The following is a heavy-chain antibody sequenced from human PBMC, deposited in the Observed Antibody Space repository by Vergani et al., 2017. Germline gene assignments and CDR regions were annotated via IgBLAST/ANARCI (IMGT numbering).Heavy chain of an antibody. D-gene: IGHD4-17*01. CDR2: IIPIFGTA. J-gene: IGHJ4*02. V-gene: IGHV1-69*01. CDR3: ARDITVTTFGIQSLLTDY. CDR1: GGTFSSYA. Sequence: QVQLVQSGAEVKKPGSSVKVSCKASGGTFSSYAISWVRQAPGQGLEWMGGIIPIFGTANYAQKFQGRVTITADESTSTAYMELSSLRSEDTAVYYCARDITVTTFGIQSLLTDYWGQGTLVTVSS.